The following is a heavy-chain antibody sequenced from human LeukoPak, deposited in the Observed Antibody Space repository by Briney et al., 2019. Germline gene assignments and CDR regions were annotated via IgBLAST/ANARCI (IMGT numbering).Heavy chain of an antibody. V-gene: IGHV1-18*01. J-gene: IGHJ4*02. D-gene: IGHD3-22*01. CDR2: ISAYNGNT. CDR3: ARDYYYDSSGYSNYFDY. CDR1: GYTFSIYG. Sequence: GASVKVSCKASGYTFSIYGVSWVRQAPGQGLEWVAWISAYNGNTNYAQKFQGRVTMTTDTSTSTAYMELRSLRSDDTAVYYCARDYYYDSSGYSNYFDYWGQGTLVTVSS.